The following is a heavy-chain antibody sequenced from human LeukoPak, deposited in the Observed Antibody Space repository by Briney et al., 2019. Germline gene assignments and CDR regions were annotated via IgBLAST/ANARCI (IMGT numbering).Heavy chain of an antibody. CDR2: IYQSGIT. J-gene: IGHJ5*02. CDR1: GYSISSGYY. CDR3: ARDIGAYYGSGSNWFDP. Sequence: SETLSLTCTVSGYSISSGYYWGWIRQPPGKGLEWIGTIYQSGITYYKPSLKSRVTISVDTSKNQFSLQLNSVTPEDTAVYYCARDIGAYYGSGSNWFDPWGQGTLVTVSS. V-gene: IGHV4-38-2*02. D-gene: IGHD3-10*01.